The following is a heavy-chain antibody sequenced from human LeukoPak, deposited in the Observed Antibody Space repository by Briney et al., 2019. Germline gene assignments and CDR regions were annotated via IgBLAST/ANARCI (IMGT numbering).Heavy chain of an antibody. CDR2: ISWNSGSI. V-gene: IGHV3-9*03. Sequence: GGSLRLSCAASGFTFDDYAMHWVRQAPGKGLEWVSGISWNSGSIGYADSSKSRFTISRDNAQTSLYLPMNSLRPEDMALYYCAKGAARLSLFTSFDYWGQGTLVTVSS. J-gene: IGHJ4*02. CDR3: AKGAARLSLFTSFDY. D-gene: IGHD3-16*01. CDR1: GFTFDDYA.